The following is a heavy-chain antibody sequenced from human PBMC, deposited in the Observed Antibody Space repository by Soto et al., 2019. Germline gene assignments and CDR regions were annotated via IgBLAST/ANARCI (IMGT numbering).Heavy chain of an antibody. J-gene: IGHJ4*02. CDR2: IWYDGSNK. D-gene: IGHD6-19*01. CDR1: GFTFSSYG. CDR3: ARERDSSGWLLDY. Sequence: QVQLVESGGGVVQPGRSLRLSCAASGFTFSSYGMHWVRQAPGKGLEWVAVIWYDGSNKYYADSVKGRFTISRDNSKNTLYLQMNSLRAEDTAVYYCARERDSSGWLLDYWGQGTLVTVSS. V-gene: IGHV3-33*01.